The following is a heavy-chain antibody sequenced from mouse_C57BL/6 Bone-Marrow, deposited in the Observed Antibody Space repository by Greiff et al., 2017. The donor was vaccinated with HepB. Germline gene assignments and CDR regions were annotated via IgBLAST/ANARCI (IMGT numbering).Heavy chain of an antibody. CDR1: GYTFTGYW. J-gene: IGHJ2*01. CDR2: IHPNSGST. D-gene: IGHD1-1*01. CDR3: ARNYYGSSYYFDY. V-gene: IGHV1-64*01. Sequence: QVQLQQPGAELVKPGASVKLSCKASGYTFTGYWMHWVKQRPGQGLEWIGMIHPNSGSTNYNEKFKSKATLTVDKSSSTAYMQLSSLTSADSAVYYGARNYYGSSYYFDYWGQGTTLTVSS.